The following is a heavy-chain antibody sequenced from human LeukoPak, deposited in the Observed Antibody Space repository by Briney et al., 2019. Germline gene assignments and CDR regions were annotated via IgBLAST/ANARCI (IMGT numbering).Heavy chain of an antibody. CDR2: IYTSGST. V-gene: IGHV4-4*09. J-gene: IGHJ5*02. Sequence: PSKTLSLTCTVSGGSISSYYWSWIRQPPGKGLEWIGYIYTSGSTNYNPSLESRVTISVDTSKNQFSLKLSSVTAAETAVYYCARLWIPDRWDNWFDPWGQGTLVTVSS. D-gene: IGHD5-18*01. CDR1: GGSISSYY. CDR3: ARLWIPDRWDNWFDP.